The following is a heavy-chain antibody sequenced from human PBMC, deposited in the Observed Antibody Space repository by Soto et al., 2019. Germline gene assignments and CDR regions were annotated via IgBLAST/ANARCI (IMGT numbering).Heavy chain of an antibody. J-gene: IGHJ4*02. D-gene: IGHD3-22*01. CDR2: INAGNGNT. CDR3: ARDGTLYDSSAYYYLY. CDR1: GYTFTSYA. Sequence: ASVKVSCKASGYTFTSYAMHWVRQAPGQRLEWMGWINAGNGNTKYSQKFQGRVTITADESTSTAYMELSSLRSEDTAMYYCARDGTLYDSSAYYYLYWGQGTLVTVSS. V-gene: IGHV1-3*01.